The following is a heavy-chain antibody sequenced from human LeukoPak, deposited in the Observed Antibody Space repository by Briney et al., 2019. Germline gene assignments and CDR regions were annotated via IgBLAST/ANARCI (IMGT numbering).Heavy chain of an antibody. Sequence: GGSLRLSCAASGFTFSGSALHWVRQASGKGLEWVGRIRSTANGYATAYAASVKGRFTISRDDSKNTAYLQMDSLKTEDTAVYYCARAYNPYYYYYYYMDVWGKGTTVTISS. CDR2: IRSTANGYAT. CDR1: GFTFSGSA. V-gene: IGHV3-73*01. J-gene: IGHJ6*03. D-gene: IGHD1-14*01. CDR3: ARAYNPYYYYYYYMDV.